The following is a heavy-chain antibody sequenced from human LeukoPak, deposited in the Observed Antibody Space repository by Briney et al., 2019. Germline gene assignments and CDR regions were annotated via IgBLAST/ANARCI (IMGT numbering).Heavy chain of an antibody. Sequence: SETLSLTCTVSGYSISSAYYWGWIRQPPGKGLEWIGSIYHSGSTYYNPSLKSRVTISVDTSKNQFSLKVSSVTAADTAVYYCARVFDSGSQAYFYYMDVWGKGTTVTISS. D-gene: IGHD3-10*01. V-gene: IGHV4-38-2*02. CDR3: ARVFDSGSQAYFYYMDV. J-gene: IGHJ6*03. CDR1: GYSISSAYY. CDR2: IYHSGST.